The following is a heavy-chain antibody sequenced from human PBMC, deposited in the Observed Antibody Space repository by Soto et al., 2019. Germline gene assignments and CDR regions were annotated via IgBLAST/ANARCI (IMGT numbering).Heavy chain of an antibody. CDR2: ISYDGSKR. CDR1: GFIFSNYG. V-gene: IGHV3-30*03. D-gene: IGHD5-12*01. CDR3: ARRRDGYNIDY. Sequence: LRLSCAASGFIFSNYGLHWVRQAPGKWPEWVAAISYDGSKRHYADSVKGRFTVSRDDPKNTVYLQMNGLRAEDTAVYYCARRRDGYNIDYWGQGTLVTVSS. J-gene: IGHJ4*02.